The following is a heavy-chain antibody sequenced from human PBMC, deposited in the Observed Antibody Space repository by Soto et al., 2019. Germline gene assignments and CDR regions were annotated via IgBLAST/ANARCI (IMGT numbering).Heavy chain of an antibody. Sequence: ASVKVSCKASGGTFSSYAISWVRQAPGQGLEWMGGIIPIFGTANYAQKFQGRVTITADESTSTAYMELSSLRSEDTAVYYCAGYCSSTSCYTLYYGMGVRGQGP. CDR3: AGYCSSTSCYTLYYGMGV. D-gene: IGHD2-2*02. J-gene: IGHJ6*02. CDR2: IIPIFGTA. V-gene: IGHV1-69*13. CDR1: GGTFSSYA.